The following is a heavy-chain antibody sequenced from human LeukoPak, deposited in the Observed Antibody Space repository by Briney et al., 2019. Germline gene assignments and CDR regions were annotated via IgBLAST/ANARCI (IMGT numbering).Heavy chain of an antibody. CDR3: ARGVRITGHYFDY. J-gene: IGHJ4*02. V-gene: IGHV4-34*01. D-gene: IGHD1-20*01. CDR1: GGSFSGYY. Sequence: SETLSLTCAVYGGSFSGYYWSWIRQPPGKGLEWIGEINHSGSTNYNPSLKSRVTISVDTSKNQFSLKLSSVTAADTAVYYCARGVRITGHYFDYWGQGTLVTVSS. CDR2: INHSGST.